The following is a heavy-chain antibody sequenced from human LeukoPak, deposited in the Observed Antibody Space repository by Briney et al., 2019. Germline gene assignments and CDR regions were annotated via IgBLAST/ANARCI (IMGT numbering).Heavy chain of an antibody. CDR2: IYTSGST. CDR3: ARESDILTGYSKDFDY. CDR1: GGSISSGSYY. V-gene: IGHV4-61*02. Sequence: PSETLSLTCTVSGGSISSGSYYWSWIRQPAGKGLEWIGRIYTSGSTNYNPSLKSRVTISVDTSKNQFSLKLSSVTAADTAVYYCARESDILTGYSKDFDYWGQGTLVTVSS. J-gene: IGHJ4*02. D-gene: IGHD3-9*01.